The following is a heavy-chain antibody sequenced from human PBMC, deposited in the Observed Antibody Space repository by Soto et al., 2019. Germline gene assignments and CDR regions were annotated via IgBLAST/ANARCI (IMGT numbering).Heavy chain of an antibody. Sequence: EVQLVESGGGLVQPGGSLRLSCAASGFSFSGYWMSWVRQAPGKGLEWVANINKGGSAKHYADSVKGRFTISRDNAKNSLYIRANSVRAKDTAVYYCARDGGGGGWFSWGRGTLVTAS. D-gene: IGHD6-19*01. V-gene: IGHV3-7*03. CDR3: ARDGGGGGWFS. J-gene: IGHJ4*02. CDR1: GFSFSGYW. CDR2: INKGGSAK.